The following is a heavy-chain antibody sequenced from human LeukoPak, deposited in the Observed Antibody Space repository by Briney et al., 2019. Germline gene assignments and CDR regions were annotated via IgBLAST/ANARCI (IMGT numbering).Heavy chain of an antibody. Sequence: ASVKVSCKASGYTFTSYGISWVRQAPGQGLEWMGWINPNSGGTNYAQKFQGRVTMTRDTSISTAYMELSRLRSDDTAVYYCARGYGSGSYSYFDYWGQGTLVTVSS. CDR3: ARGYGSGSYSYFDY. CDR2: INPNSGGT. J-gene: IGHJ4*02. V-gene: IGHV1-2*02. CDR1: GYTFTSYG. D-gene: IGHD3-10*01.